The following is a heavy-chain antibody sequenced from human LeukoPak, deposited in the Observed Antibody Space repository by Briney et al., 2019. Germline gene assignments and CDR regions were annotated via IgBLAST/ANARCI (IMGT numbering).Heavy chain of an antibody. D-gene: IGHD3-16*01. V-gene: IGHV4-38-2*02. Sequence: SETLSLTCNVSGYSIGSGYFWGWIRQPPGKGLEWIGGVYSSGTTYYNPSLESRLTISLKTSKNQFSLESRSVTAADTAVYYCARRPDWGYDYYMDVWGKGTTVTVSS. CDR2: VYSSGTT. CDR3: ARRPDWGYDYYMDV. J-gene: IGHJ6*03. CDR1: GYSIGSGYF.